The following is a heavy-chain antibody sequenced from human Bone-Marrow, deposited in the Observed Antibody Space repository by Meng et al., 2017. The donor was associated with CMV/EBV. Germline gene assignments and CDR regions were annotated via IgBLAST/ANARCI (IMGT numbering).Heavy chain of an antibody. CDR3: ARDYDFWSGNEYGMDV. Sequence: GGSLRLSCAASGFTFSSYGMNWVRQAPGKGLEWVSSISSSSSYIYYADSVKGRFTISRDNAKNSLYLQMNSLRAEDTAVYYCARDYDFWSGNEYGMDVWGQGTTVTVSS. CDR2: ISSSSSYI. CDR1: GFTFSSYG. D-gene: IGHD3-3*01. J-gene: IGHJ6*02. V-gene: IGHV3-21*01.